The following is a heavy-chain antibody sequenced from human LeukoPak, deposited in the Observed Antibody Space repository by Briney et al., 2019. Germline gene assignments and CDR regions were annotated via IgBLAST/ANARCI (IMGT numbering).Heavy chain of an antibody. CDR2: IYPSDSET. D-gene: IGHD3-10*01. V-gene: IGHV5-51*01. CDR3: ARLIYYGSGRTYFFDS. Sequence: GDSLKISCKGSGYSFNTFYIGWVRQTPETGLEWMGNIYPSDSETKYKPSFQGQIIISVDKAITTAYLHLSSLKASDTGMYYCARLIYYGSGRTYFFDSWGQGTLVTVSP. J-gene: IGHJ4*02. CDR1: GYSFNTFY.